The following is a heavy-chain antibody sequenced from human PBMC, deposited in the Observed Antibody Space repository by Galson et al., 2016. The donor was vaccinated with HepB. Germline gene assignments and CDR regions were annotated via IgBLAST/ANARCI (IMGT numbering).Heavy chain of an antibody. J-gene: IGHJ4*02. CDR1: GFTFSSYA. Sequence: SLRLSCAASGFTFSSYAVSWVRQAPGKGLEWVSAISGSGGSTYYADSVKGRFTISRDNSKNTLYLQMNSLRAEDTAVYYCAKVKTGGDYDFWSLDYWGQGTLVTVPS. CDR2: ISGSGGST. D-gene: IGHD3-3*01. V-gene: IGHV3-23*01. CDR3: AKVKTGGDYDFWSLDY.